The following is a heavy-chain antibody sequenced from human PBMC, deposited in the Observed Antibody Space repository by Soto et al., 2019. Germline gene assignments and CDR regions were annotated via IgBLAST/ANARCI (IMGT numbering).Heavy chain of an antibody. Sequence: ASLKVSCKASGYTFTGYYMHWVRQTPGQGLEWMGWINPNSGGTNYAQKFQGRVTMTRDTSISTAYMELSRLRSDDTAVYYCARDITGPVAAAYGMDVWGQGTTVTVSS. V-gene: IGHV1-2*02. D-gene: IGHD2-15*01. CDR2: INPNSGGT. CDR1: GYTFTGYY. CDR3: ARDITGPVAAAYGMDV. J-gene: IGHJ6*02.